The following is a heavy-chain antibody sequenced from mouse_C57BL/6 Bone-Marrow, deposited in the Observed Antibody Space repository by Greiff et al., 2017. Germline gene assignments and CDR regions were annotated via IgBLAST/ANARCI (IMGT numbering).Heavy chain of an antibody. CDR1: GYTFTSYW. CDR3: SSFYYSKRGWFAY. J-gene: IGHJ3*01. Sequence: QVQLQQPGAELVKPGASVKMSCKASGYTFTSYWITWVKQRPGQGLEWIGDIYPGSGSTNYNEKFKSKATLTVDTSSSTAYMQLSSLTSEDSAVYYCSSFYYSKRGWFAYWGQVTLVTVSA. CDR2: IYPGSGST. V-gene: IGHV1-55*01. D-gene: IGHD2-5*01.